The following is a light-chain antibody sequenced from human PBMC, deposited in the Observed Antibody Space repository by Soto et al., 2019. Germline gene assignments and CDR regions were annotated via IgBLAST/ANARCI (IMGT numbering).Light chain of an antibody. V-gene: IGLV6-57*01. Sequence: NFMLTQPHSVSESPGKTVTISCTRSSGSIASNYVQWYQQRPGSSPTTVIYEDNQRPSAGPARFSGSIDCSSNSASLTISGLETEDEADYYCQSYDATNQVFGGGTKLTVL. CDR3: QSYDATNQV. CDR1: SGSIASNY. CDR2: EDN. J-gene: IGLJ3*02.